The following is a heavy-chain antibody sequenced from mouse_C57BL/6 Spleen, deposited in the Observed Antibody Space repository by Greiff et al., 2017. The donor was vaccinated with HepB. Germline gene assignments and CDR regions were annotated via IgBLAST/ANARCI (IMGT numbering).Heavy chain of an antibody. CDR3: TTGRVYFDY. Sequence: EVQLQQSGAELVRPGASVKLSCTASGFNIKDDYMHWVKQRPEQGLEWIGWIDPENGDTEYASKFQGKATIKADTSSNTAYLQLSSLTSEDTAVYYCTTGRVYFDYWGQGTTLTVSS. CDR2: IDPENGDT. J-gene: IGHJ2*01. CDR1: GFNIKDDY. V-gene: IGHV14-4*01.